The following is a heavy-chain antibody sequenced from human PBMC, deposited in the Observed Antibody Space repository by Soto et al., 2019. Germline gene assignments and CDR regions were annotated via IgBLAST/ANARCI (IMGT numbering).Heavy chain of an antibody. CDR1: DDSTSSSHW. CDR2: IYHSGST. CDR3: ARGNYYGSGSSYNTLWPFDY. V-gene: IGHV4-4*02. Sequence: SETLSLTWGVSDDSTSSSHWWSCVRQPPVKVLEWIGEIYHSGSTNYNPSLESRVALSVDKPKNQFSLSLTSVTAADTAVYYCARGNYYGSGSSYNTLWPFDYWGQGTLVTVSS. J-gene: IGHJ4*02. D-gene: IGHD3-10*01.